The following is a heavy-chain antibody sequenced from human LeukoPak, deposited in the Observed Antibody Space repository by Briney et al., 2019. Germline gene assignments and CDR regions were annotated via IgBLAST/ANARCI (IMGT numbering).Heavy chain of an antibody. CDR1: GFTFSSYA. V-gene: IGHV3-23*01. Sequence: GGSLRLSCAASGFTFSSYAMNWVRRTPGKGLEWVSGISGSGDNTLYADSVKGRFTISRDNSKNTLYLEMNSLRAEDTAIYYCAKMKGHPLPKYYMDVWGQGTTVTVSS. CDR2: ISGSGDNT. CDR3: AKMKGHPLPKYYMDV. D-gene: IGHD1-26*01. J-gene: IGHJ6*01.